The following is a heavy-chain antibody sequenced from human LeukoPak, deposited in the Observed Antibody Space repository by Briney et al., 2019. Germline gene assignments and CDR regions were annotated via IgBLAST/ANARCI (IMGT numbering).Heavy chain of an antibody. Sequence: WASVKVSCKASGGTFSSYAISWVRQAPGQGLEWMGGIIPIFGTANYAQKFQGRVTIITDESTSTAYMELSSLRSEDTAVYYCGYSSLGEMRKYYYYYYMDVWGKGTTVTVSS. CDR3: GYSSLGEMRKYYYYYYMDV. J-gene: IGHJ6*03. CDR2: IIPIFGTA. D-gene: IGHD3-10*01. CDR1: GGTFSSYA. V-gene: IGHV1-69*05.